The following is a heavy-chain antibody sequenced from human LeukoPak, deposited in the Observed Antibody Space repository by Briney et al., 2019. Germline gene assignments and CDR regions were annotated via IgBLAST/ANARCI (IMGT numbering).Heavy chain of an antibody. CDR1: GFTFSSYS. J-gene: IGHJ4*02. CDR3: ARDPIVGATTSAGV. V-gene: IGHV3-7*01. Sequence: PGGSLRLSCAASGFTFSSYSMNWVRQAPGKGLEWVANIKQDGSEKYYVDSVKGRFTISRDNAKNSLYLQMNSLRAEDTAVYYCARDPIVGATTSAGVWGQGTLVTVSS. D-gene: IGHD1-26*01. CDR2: IKQDGSEK.